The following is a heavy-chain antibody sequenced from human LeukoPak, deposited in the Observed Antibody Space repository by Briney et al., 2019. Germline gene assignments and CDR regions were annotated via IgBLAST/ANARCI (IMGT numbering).Heavy chain of an antibody. Sequence: GGSLRLSCAASGFTFSSYEMNWVRQAPGKGLEWVSGISWNSGSIGYADSVKGRFTISRDNAKNSLYLQMNSLRAEDTALYYCAKDLYPGDGYNFFDYWGQGTLVTVSS. J-gene: IGHJ4*02. CDR2: ISWNSGSI. D-gene: IGHD5-24*01. CDR1: GFTFSSYE. CDR3: AKDLYPGDGYNFFDY. V-gene: IGHV3-9*01.